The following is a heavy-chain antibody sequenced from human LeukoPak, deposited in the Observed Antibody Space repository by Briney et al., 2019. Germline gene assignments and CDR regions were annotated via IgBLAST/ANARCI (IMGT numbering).Heavy chain of an antibody. CDR1: EDTFTGYY. J-gene: IGHJ6*02. CDR2: VNSYNDVT. Sequence: ATVRFFCRASEDTFTGYYIHGVRQAPGQGLVCMNSVNSYNDVTEYAQEFQGRVTMTRDAYLSTAYMELSRLRSDDTAVYYCATDHCTRSNCYEDYYHGMDVWGQGTTVTVSS. D-gene: IGHD2-2*01. CDR3: ATDHCTRSNCYEDYYHGMDV. V-gene: IGHV1-2*02.